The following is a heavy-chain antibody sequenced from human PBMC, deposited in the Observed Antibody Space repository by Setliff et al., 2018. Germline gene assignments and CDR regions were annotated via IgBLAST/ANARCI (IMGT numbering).Heavy chain of an antibody. CDR1: GFTFSSHG. CDR2: MSNWGTNI. Sequence: GGSLRLSCVVSGFTFSSHGMNWVRQAPGKGLEWVAYMSNWGTNIYYADSVKGRFTISRDNAKNSLFLQMNSLRIEDMGIYYCARDGGINMVKTYYYGLDVWGQGTTVTVSS. CDR3: ARDGGINMVKTYYYGLDV. D-gene: IGHD1-20*01. J-gene: IGHJ6*02. V-gene: IGHV3-48*03.